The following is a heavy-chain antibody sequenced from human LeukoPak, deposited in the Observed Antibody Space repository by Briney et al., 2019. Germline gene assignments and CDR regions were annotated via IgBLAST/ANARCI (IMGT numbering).Heavy chain of an antibody. D-gene: IGHD3-22*01. V-gene: IGHV4-59*12. Sequence: SETLSLTCTVSGGSISSSYWSWIRQPPGKGLEWIGYIFYSGNTKYNPSLKSRVTISVDKSKNQFSLKLSSVTAADTAVYYCARVYYDSSGATEIDYWGQGTLVTVSS. CDR1: GGSISSSY. CDR3: ARVYYDSSGATEIDY. CDR2: IFYSGNT. J-gene: IGHJ4*02.